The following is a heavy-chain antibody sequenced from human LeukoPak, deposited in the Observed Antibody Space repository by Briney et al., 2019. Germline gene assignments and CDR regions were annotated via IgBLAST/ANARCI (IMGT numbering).Heavy chain of an antibody. J-gene: IGHJ6*03. CDR3: AKVLGGYCSGGSCYEDYYYYMDV. Sequence: GGSLRLSCAASGFTFSSYGMHWVRQAPGKGLEWVAFIRYDGSNKYYADSVKGRFTISRDNSKNTLYLQMNSLRAEDTAVYYCAKVLGGYCSGGSCYEDYYYYMDVWGKGTTVTVSS. D-gene: IGHD2-15*01. CDR2: IRYDGSNK. V-gene: IGHV3-30*02. CDR1: GFTFSSYG.